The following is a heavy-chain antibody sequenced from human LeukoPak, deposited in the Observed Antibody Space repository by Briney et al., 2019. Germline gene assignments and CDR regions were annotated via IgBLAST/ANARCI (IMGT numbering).Heavy chain of an antibody. Sequence: SQTLSLTCAISGDSVSSKNGAWNWLRQSPSGGLEWLGRTYYRSKWYDEYGDSVKGRVTISPDTSKNQFSLHVYSVTPEDTAVYYWARDLGTSGWYTFDFWGQGTLVTVSS. V-gene: IGHV6-1*01. CDR1: GDSVSSKNGA. D-gene: IGHD6-19*01. J-gene: IGHJ5*01. CDR2: TYYRSKWYD. CDR3: ARDLGTSGWYTFDF.